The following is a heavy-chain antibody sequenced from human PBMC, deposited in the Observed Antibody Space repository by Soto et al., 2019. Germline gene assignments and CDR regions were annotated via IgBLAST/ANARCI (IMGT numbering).Heavy chain of an antibody. CDR2: FDPEDGET. Sequence: ASVKVSCKVSGYTLTELSMHWVRRAPGKGLEWMGGFDPEDGETIYAQKFQGRVTMTEDTSTDTAYMELSSLRSEDTAVYYCATVRRQWLPPYYGMDVWGQGTTVTVSS. V-gene: IGHV1-24*01. CDR3: ATVRRQWLPPYYGMDV. D-gene: IGHD6-19*01. J-gene: IGHJ6*02. CDR1: GYTLTELS.